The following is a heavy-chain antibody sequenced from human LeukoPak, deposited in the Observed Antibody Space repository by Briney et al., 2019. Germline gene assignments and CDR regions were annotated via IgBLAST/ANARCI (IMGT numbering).Heavy chain of an antibody. V-gene: IGHV5-51*01. J-gene: IGHJ3*02. CDR2: IYPGDSDT. CDR1: GYSFTTYW. CDR3: ARRGYDSSGYTDAFDI. D-gene: IGHD3-22*01. Sequence: GESPKISCKALGYSFTTYWIAWVRQMPGRGLDWMGVIYPGDSDTTYSPSFQGQVTISVDKSISTAYLQWSSLKASDTATYYCARRGYDSSGYTDAFDIWGQGTMVTVSS.